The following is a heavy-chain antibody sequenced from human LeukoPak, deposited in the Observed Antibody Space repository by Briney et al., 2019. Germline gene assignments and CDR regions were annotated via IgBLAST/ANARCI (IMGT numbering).Heavy chain of an antibody. CDR2: ISGSGDST. Sequence: GGSLRLSCAASGFTFSSYAMSWVRQAPGKGLEWVSAISGSGDSTYYADSVKGRFTISRDNSKNTLYLQMNSLRAEDTAVYYCAKGRTYSNYYWFDPWGQGTLVTVSS. V-gene: IGHV3-23*01. CDR1: GFTFSSYA. J-gene: IGHJ5*02. CDR3: AKGRTYSNYYWFDP. D-gene: IGHD4-11*01.